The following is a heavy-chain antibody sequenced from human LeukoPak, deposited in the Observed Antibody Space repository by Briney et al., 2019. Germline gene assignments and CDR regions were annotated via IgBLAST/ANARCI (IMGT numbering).Heavy chain of an antibody. CDR1: GGSISSGGYS. CDR3: ARAKYYYGSGSPHFDY. J-gene: IGHJ4*02. D-gene: IGHD3-10*01. Sequence: SQTLSLTCAVSGGSISSGGYSWSWIRQPPGKGLEWIGYIYHSGSTYYNPSLKSRVTISVDRSKNRFSLKLSSVTAADTAVYYCARAKYYYGSGSPHFDYWGQGTLVTVSS. CDR2: IYHSGST. V-gene: IGHV4-30-2*01.